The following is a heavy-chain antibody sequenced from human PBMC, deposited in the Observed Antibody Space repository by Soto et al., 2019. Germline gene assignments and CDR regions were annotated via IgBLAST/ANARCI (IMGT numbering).Heavy chain of an antibody. V-gene: IGHV1-18*04. CDR1: GYTFIRYR. Sequence: SVKDYFKASGYTFIRYRMSWVRQPPGRGVELIGWIRAYKGNTNSDQKLQGRATMSTDTSKRADYKELRRLGDDNAVYYCSGRGPLEFCLSYYFDPWGQGTLVTVSS. CDR3: GRGPLEFCLSYYFDP. D-gene: IGHD3-10*01. J-gene: IGHJ5*02. CDR2: IRAYKGNT.